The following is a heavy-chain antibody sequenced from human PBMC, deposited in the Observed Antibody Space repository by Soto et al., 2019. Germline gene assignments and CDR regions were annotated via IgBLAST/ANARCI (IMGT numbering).Heavy chain of an antibody. CDR1: GFSLSTSGMR. J-gene: IGHJ4*02. Sequence: SCPTLVNPTQTLTLTCTFSGFSLSTSGMRVSWIRQPPGKALEWLARIHWDDDKFYSTSLKTRLTISKDTSKNQVVLTMTNMDPVDTATYYCARGSGSYCDYWGQRAMVTVYS. D-gene: IGHD3-10*01. CDR2: IHWDDDK. CDR3: ARGSGSYCDY. V-gene: IGHV2-70*04.